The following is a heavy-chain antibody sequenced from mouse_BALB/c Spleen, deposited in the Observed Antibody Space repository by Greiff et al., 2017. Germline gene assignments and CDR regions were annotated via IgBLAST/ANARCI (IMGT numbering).Heavy chain of an antibody. J-gene: IGHJ2*01. Sequence: VKLMESGAELARPGASVKMSCKASGYTFTSYTMHWVKQRPGQGLEWIGYINPSSGYTNYNQKFKDKATLTADKSSSTAYMQLSSLTSEDSAVYYCARRLITTVVAPFDYWGQGTTLTVSS. CDR1: GYTFTSYT. V-gene: IGHV1-4*01. CDR3: ARRLITTVVAPFDY. D-gene: IGHD1-1*01. CDR2: INPSSGYT.